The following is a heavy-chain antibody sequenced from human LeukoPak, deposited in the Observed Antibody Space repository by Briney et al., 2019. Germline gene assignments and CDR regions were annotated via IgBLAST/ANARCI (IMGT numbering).Heavy chain of an antibody. Sequence: GASVKVSCKASGYTFTSYGISWVQQAPGQGLEWMGWISAYNGNTNYAQKLQGRVTMTTDTSTSTAYMELRSLRSDDTAVYYCARDVITMVRGPLGYWGQGTLDTVSS. D-gene: IGHD3-10*01. CDR1: GYTFTSYG. CDR3: ARDVITMVRGPLGY. V-gene: IGHV1-18*01. CDR2: ISAYNGNT. J-gene: IGHJ4*02.